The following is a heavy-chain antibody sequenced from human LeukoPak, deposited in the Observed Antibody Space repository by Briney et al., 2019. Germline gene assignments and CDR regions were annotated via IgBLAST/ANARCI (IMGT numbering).Heavy chain of an antibody. Sequence: PGGSLRLSCAASGFAFSSFWMHWVRQDPGKGLVWVSRISPDGMTTIHADSVKGRFTVSRDNAKNSLYLQMNSLRAEDTAVYYCARRGYSGSLDYWGQGTLVTVSS. CDR2: ISPDGMTT. CDR3: ARRGYSGSLDY. V-gene: IGHV3-74*01. CDR1: GFAFSSFW. J-gene: IGHJ4*02. D-gene: IGHD5-12*01.